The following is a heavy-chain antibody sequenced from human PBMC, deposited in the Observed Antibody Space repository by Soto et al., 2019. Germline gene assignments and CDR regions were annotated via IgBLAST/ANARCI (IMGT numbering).Heavy chain of an antibody. V-gene: IGHV3-23*01. Sequence: EAQLLESGGGLVQPGGSLRLSCAASGFSFDTYAMSWVRQAPGKGLEWVSSISGSGGNTYYADSVKGRFTISRDNSKNILYLQMTSLRAEYTALYYCAKLGMTTINRDYCGQGTQVTVSS. CDR1: GFSFDTYA. J-gene: IGHJ4*02. CDR3: AKLGMTTINRDY. CDR2: ISGSGGNT. D-gene: IGHD5-12*01.